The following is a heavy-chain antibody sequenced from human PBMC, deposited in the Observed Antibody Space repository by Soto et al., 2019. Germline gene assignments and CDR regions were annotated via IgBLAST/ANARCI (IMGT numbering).Heavy chain of an antibody. CDR1: GGSISSYY. CDR2: IYYSGST. CDR3: ARGGWGAMIVVVPFDY. V-gene: IGHV4-59*01. J-gene: IGHJ4*02. Sequence: KPSETLSLTCTVSGGSISSYYWSWIRQPPGKGLEWIGYIYYSGSTNYNPSLKSRVTISVDTSKNQFSLKLSSVTAADTAVYYCARGGWGAMIVVVPFDYWGQGTLVTVSS. D-gene: IGHD3-22*01.